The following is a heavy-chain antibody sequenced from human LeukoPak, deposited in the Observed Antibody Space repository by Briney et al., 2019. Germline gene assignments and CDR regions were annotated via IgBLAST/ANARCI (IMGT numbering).Heavy chain of an antibody. CDR3: AKMQAYFDY. J-gene: IGHJ4*02. V-gene: IGHV3-23*01. Sequence: PGGSLRLSCAASGSIPFNSYSMSWVRQAPGKGLEWVSAITSSGETTYYADSVKGRFTISRDNSKNMVYLQMNSLRAEDAATYYCAKMQAYFDYWGQGSLVTVSS. CDR1: GSIPFNSYS. CDR2: ITSSGETT.